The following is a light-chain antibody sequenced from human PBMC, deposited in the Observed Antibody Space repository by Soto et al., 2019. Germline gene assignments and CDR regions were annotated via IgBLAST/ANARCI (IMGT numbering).Light chain of an antibody. J-gene: IGKJ1*01. CDR3: QQHYSTPT. V-gene: IGKV4-1*01. CDR1: QSILSTSNNKNY. Sequence: DIVMTQSPDSLAVSLGERATINCKSSQSILSTSNNKNYLAWYQQKPGQPPKLLIYWASTRESGVPGRFSGSGSGTDFTRTISSLQAEDGAVYYCQQHYSTPTFGQGTKVEIK. CDR2: WAS.